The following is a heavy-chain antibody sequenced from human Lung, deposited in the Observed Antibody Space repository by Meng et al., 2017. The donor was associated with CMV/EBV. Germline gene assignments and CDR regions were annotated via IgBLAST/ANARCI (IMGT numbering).Heavy chain of an antibody. CDR1: GVSLSTDYW. CDR3: AKEWLDATTGQFDY. J-gene: IGHJ4*02. CDR2: IYRSGST. V-gene: IGHV4-4*02. D-gene: IGHD1-26*01. Sequence: SGVSLSTDYWWSLVRPPPGKGLEWIGEIYRSGSTNYSPSLKSRVTISIDRSKNQFSPRLTSVTAADTAVYYCAKEWLDATTGQFDYWGQGTLVTVSS.